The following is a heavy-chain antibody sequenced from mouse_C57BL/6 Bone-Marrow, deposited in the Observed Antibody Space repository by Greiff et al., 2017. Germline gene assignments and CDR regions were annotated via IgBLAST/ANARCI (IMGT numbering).Heavy chain of an antibody. V-gene: IGHV1-82*01. Sequence: QVQLKQSGPELVKPGASVKISCKASGYAFSSSWMNWVKQRPGKGLEWIGRIYPGDGDTNYNGKFKGKATLTADKSSSTAYMQLSSLTSEDSAVYFCARFPHYYGTSLWYFDVWGTGTTVTVSS. D-gene: IGHD1-1*01. CDR2: IYPGDGDT. J-gene: IGHJ1*03. CDR1: GYAFSSSW. CDR3: ARFPHYYGTSLWYFDV.